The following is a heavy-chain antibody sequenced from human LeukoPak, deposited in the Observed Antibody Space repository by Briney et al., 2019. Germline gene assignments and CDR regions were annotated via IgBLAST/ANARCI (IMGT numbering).Heavy chain of an antibody. D-gene: IGHD3-16*01. CDR3: ARGLIQGAFDF. V-gene: IGHV3-7*03. Sequence: AGGSLRLSCAASGFTFSSYWMSWVRQAPGKGLEWVANIKQDGSEKYYVDSVKGRFTISRDNAKKSLFLHIDSLRAEDTAVYYCARGLIQGAFDFWGQGTLVTVSS. CDR1: GFTFSSYW. J-gene: IGHJ3*01. CDR2: IKQDGSEK.